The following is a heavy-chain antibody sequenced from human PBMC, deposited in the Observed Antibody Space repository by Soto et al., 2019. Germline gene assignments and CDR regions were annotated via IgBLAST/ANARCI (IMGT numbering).Heavy chain of an antibody. V-gene: IGHV3-23*01. CDR3: ARKVPGSTSRPDFWYFDL. Sequence: EVQLLESGGGLVQPGGSLRLPCAGSGFTFITYAMNWVRQAPGKGLEWVSTISGGGDAPFFADSVRGRFTISRDNAKNTVTLQMNNLGVDDTAVYFCARKVPGSTSRPDFWYFDLWGRGTLVTVSS. CDR1: GFTFITYA. CDR2: ISGGGDAP. D-gene: IGHD3-10*01. J-gene: IGHJ2*01.